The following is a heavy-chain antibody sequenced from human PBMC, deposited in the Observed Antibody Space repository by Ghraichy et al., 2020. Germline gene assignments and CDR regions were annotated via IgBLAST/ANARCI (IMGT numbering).Heavy chain of an antibody. J-gene: IGHJ4*02. CDR2: VDYSRVT. D-gene: IGHD3-22*01. Sequence: SETLSLTCAVYGGSFSGYYWSWIRQPPGKGLEWIGEVDYSRVTNYNPSLESRVTISADTSKTQVSLKLNSVTAEDTAVYFCARRGGGYYPFYFDYWGQGTLVPISS. CDR1: GGSFSGYY. CDR3: ARRGGGYYPFYFDY. V-gene: IGHV4-34*01.